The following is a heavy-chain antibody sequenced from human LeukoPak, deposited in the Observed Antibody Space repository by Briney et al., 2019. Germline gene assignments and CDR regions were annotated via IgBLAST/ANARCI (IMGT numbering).Heavy chain of an antibody. J-gene: IGHJ4*02. D-gene: IGHD2-15*01. CDR2: INPNSGGT. V-gene: IGHV1-2*02. CDR3: ARVCGGSCYYFDY. Sequence: ASVKVSCKTSGYTFTGYYMHWVRQAPGQGLEWMGWINPNSGGTNYAQKFQGRVTMTRDTSISTAYMELSRLRSDDTAVYYCARVCGGSCYYFDYWGQGTLVTVSS. CDR1: GYTFTGYY.